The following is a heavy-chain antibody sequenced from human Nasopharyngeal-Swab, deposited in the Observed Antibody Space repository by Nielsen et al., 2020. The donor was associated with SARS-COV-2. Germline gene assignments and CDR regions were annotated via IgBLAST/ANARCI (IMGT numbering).Heavy chain of an antibody. J-gene: IGHJ6*02. CDR2: INPNSGGT. CDR1: GYTFTGYY. V-gene: IGHV1-2*02. CDR3: ARGKSVVPAAIETYYYYYGMDV. Sequence: ASVKVSCKASGYTFTGYYMHWVRQAPGQGLEWMGWINPNSGGTNYAQKFQGRVTMTRDTSISTAYMELSRLRSDDTAVYYCARGKSVVPAAIETYYYYYGMDVWGQGTTVTVSS. D-gene: IGHD2-2*01.